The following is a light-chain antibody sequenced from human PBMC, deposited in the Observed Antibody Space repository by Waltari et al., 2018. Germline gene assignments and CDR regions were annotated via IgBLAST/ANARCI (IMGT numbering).Light chain of an antibody. CDR1: NSNIGTNH. J-gene: IGLJ3*02. CDR3: FVWDDSLSGLWV. Sequence: QSVLTQSPSTSGTPGQRVTISCSGRNSNIGTNHVSWYQQVPGTAPKLLIYRSVLRPSGVPVRFSGSRSGTSASLAISGLRSEDEAHYYCFVWDDSLSGLWVFGAGTKLTVL. V-gene: IGLV1-47*01. CDR2: RSV.